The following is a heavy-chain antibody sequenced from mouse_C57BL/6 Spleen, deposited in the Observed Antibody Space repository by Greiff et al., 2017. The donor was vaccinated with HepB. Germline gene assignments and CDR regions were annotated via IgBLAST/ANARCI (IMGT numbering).Heavy chain of an antibody. CDR1: GYSFTGYY. CDR2: INPSTGGT. V-gene: IGHV1-42*01. D-gene: IGHD1-1*01. CDR3: ARMNYSGSSLYYFDY. J-gene: IGHJ2*01. Sequence: VQLQQSGPELVKPGASVKISCKASGYSFTGYYMNWVKQSPEKSLEWIGEINPSTGGTTYNQKFKAKATLTVDKSSSTAYMQLKSLTSEDSAVYYCARMNYSGSSLYYFDYWGQGTTLTVSS.